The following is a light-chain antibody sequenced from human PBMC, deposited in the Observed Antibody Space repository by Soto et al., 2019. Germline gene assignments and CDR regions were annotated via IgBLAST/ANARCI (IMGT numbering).Light chain of an antibody. CDR2: DAS. J-gene: IGKJ1*01. Sequence: DIQMTQSPSTLSASVGDRVTITCRASQTIFNWLAWYQRKPGRAPNLLIYDASSLQSRVPSTLSGSGSGTEFPLTISSLQPGDFAAYYCQHYNSYPMTFGQGTKVEIK. CDR1: QTIFNW. V-gene: IGKV1-5*01. CDR3: QHYNSYPMT.